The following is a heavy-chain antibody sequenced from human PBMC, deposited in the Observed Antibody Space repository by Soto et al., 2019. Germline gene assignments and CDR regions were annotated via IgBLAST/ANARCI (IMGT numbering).Heavy chain of an antibody. CDR3: ARDRGIAVAGTNYYYYYMDV. V-gene: IGHV3-7*01. Sequence: GGSLRLSCVASGFTFSSYWMSWVRQAPGKGLEWVANIKQDGSEKYYVDSVKGRFTISRDNAKNSLYLQMNSLRAEDTAVYYCARDRGIAVAGTNYYYYYMDVWGKGTTVTVSS. J-gene: IGHJ6*03. D-gene: IGHD6-19*01. CDR1: GFTFSSYW. CDR2: IKQDGSEK.